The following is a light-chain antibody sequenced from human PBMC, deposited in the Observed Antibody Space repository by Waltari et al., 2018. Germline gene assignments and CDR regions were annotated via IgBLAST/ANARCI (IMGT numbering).Light chain of an antibody. Sequence: DVVMTQSPLSLSVTLGQPASIPCRSSQSLVHLDRNTYLNWFQKRPGQSPRILIYKVPSRDSGVPNRLSGSGSGTDFTLKMSSVEYEDVGVYYCMQATHWPPLTFGGGTKVEIK. CDR3: MQATHWPPLT. CDR2: KVP. J-gene: IGKJ4*01. V-gene: IGKV2-30*02. CDR1: QSLVHLDRNTY.